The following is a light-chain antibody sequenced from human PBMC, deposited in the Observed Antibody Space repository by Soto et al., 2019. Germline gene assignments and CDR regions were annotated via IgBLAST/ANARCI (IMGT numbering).Light chain of an antibody. CDR2: NIE. J-gene: IGLJ3*02. Sequence: QTVVTQEASLSMSPGGTVTLTCGLNSGSVSTSHYPSWYQQTPGQPPRTLILNIESRPSGVPERFSGTIIGRRAALTITGAQSEDESDYYCMLSVGTGVWVFGGGTKLTVL. V-gene: IGLV8-61*01. CDR1: SGSVSTSHY. CDR3: MLSVGTGVWV.